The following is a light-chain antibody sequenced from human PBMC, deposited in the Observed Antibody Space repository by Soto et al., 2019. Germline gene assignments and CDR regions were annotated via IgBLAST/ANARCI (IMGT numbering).Light chain of an antibody. CDR2: KTS. CDR1: QSISGW. Sequence: DIQMTQSPSTLSASVGDRVTITCRASQSISGWLAWYQQKPGQAPRLLIYKTSNLASGVPYRFSGSGSGTDFTLTISRLEPEDFAVFYCQQYGTSPPTFGEGTKVDI. J-gene: IGKJ1*01. CDR3: QQYGTSPPT. V-gene: IGKV1-5*03.